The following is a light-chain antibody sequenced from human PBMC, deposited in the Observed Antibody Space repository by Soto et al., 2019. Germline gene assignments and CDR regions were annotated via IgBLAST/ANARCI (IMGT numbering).Light chain of an antibody. CDR2: RTD. CDR1: RSNIGSNT. V-gene: IGLV1-44*01. CDR3: ASWDDMLRGPV. Sequence: QSALTQPPSASGAPGQRVTISCSGSRSNIGSNTVHWYQQFPGTAPKLLVYRTDHRPSGVPDRFSGSKSGTSASLAISGLQSEDESYYYCASWDDMLRGPVLGGGTKLTVL. J-gene: IGLJ2*01.